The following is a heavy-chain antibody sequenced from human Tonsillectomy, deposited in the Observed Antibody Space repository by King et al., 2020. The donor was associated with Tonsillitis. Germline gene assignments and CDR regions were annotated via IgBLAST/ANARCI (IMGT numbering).Heavy chain of an antibody. V-gene: IGHV3-11*05. CDR1: GFTFSDYY. D-gene: IGHD3-9*01. Sequence: QLVQSGGGLVKPGGSLRLSCAASGFTFSDYYMSWIRQAPGKGLEWVSYISSSSSYTNYADSVKGRFTISRDNAKNSLYLQMNSLRAEDTAVYYCAGVFAVDILTGYYAFDIWGQGTMVTVSS. CDR3: AGVFAVDILTGYYAFDI. J-gene: IGHJ3*02. CDR2: ISSSSSYT.